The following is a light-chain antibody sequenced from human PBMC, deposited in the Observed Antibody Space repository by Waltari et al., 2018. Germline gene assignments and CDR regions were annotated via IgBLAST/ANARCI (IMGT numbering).Light chain of an antibody. J-gene: IGKJ2*01. V-gene: IGKV3-20*01. CDR2: GAS. CDR1: QSVSSSY. Sequence: EIVLTQSPGTLSLSPGERATLSCRASQSVSSSYLAWYQQTPGQAPRLLIYGASSRATGIPDRFSGSGSGTDFTLTISRLEPEDFAGYYCQQYGSSPYTFGRGTKLEI. CDR3: QQYGSSPYT.